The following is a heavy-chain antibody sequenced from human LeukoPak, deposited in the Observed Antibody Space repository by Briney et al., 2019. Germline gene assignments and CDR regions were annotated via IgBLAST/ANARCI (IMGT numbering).Heavy chain of an antibody. D-gene: IGHD3-10*01. CDR1: GGTFSSYA. Sequence: GASVKVSRKACGGTFSSYAISWVRQAPGQGREGMGGIMPIFGTANYAQKFQGRVTITADESTSTAYMELSRLRSEDTAVYSCAKTHEGYMVRGVTHAEAWGQGTMVTVSS. V-gene: IGHV1-69*13. CDR3: AKTHEGYMVRGVTHAEA. J-gene: IGHJ3*01. CDR2: IMPIFGTA.